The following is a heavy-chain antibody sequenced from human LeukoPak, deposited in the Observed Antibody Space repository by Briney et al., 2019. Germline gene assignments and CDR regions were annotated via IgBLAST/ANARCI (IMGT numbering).Heavy chain of an antibody. Sequence: GGSLRLSCAATGFTVSSNYMSWVRQAPGKGLEWVSVIYSGGSTYYADSVKGRFTISRDNAKNSLYLQMNSLRDEDTALYYCARDVWRRAADGTASYYYYGMDVWGQGTTVTVSS. CDR2: IYSGGST. CDR3: ARDVWRRAADGTASYYYYGMDV. D-gene: IGHD6-13*01. CDR1: GFTVSSNY. V-gene: IGHV3-66*01. J-gene: IGHJ6*02.